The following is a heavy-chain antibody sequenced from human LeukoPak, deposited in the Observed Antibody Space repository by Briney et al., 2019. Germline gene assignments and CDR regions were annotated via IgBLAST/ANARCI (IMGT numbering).Heavy chain of an antibody. CDR2: INAGNGNT. Sequence: ASVKVSCKASGYTFTSYAMHWVRQAPGQRLEWMGWINAGNGNTKYSQKFQGRVTITRDTSASTAYMELSSLRSEDTAVYYCARDPGEQWLVPAEYFQHWARAPWSPSPQ. D-gene: IGHD6-19*01. J-gene: IGHJ1*01. CDR1: GYTFTSYA. V-gene: IGHV1-3*01. CDR3: ARDPGEQWLVPAEYFQH.